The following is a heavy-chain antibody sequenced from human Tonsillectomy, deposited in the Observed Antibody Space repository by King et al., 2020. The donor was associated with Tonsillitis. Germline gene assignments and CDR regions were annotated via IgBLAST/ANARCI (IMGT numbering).Heavy chain of an antibody. D-gene: IGHD3-22*01. V-gene: IGHV3-30*18. CDR1: GFSFSSYG. Sequence: VQLVQSGGGVVQPGRSLRLSCAASGFSFSSYGMHWVRQAPGKGLEWVAVISYDGSNKYYADSVKGRFTISRDNSKNTLYLQMNSLRAEDTAVHYCAKGTPYYYDSSGYLIDYWGQGTLVTVSS. CDR2: ISYDGSNK. CDR3: AKGTPYYYDSSGYLIDY. J-gene: IGHJ4*02.